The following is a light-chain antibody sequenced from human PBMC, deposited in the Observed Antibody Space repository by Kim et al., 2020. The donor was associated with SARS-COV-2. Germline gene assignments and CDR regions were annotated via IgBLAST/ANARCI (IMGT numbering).Light chain of an antibody. J-gene: IGKJ2*01. CDR2: GTS. Sequence: LSPGDRVPLSCRASQSVGSIYLAWYPQKPGQAPRLLIYGTSSRATGIPDRFSGSGSGTDFTLTISRLEPEDFAVYYCQQYDTSPYTFGQGTKLEI. CDR3: QQYDTSPYT. CDR1: QSVGSIY. V-gene: IGKV3-20*01.